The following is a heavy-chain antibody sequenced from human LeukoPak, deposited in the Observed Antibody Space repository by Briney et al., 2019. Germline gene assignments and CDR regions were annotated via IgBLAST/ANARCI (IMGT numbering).Heavy chain of an antibody. V-gene: IGHV1-18*01. CDR1: GYTFTKYG. CDR3: ARLYYYGSGSYYSYYYYYYMDV. D-gene: IGHD3-10*01. Sequence: ASVKVSCKASGYTFTKYGISWVRQAPGKGVEWVGWISAYSGHTDYAQKFQGRLTMTTDTSTSTAYMELRSLRSDDTAVYYCARLYYYGSGSYYSYYYYYYMDVWGKGTTVTVSS. CDR2: ISAYSGHT. J-gene: IGHJ6*03.